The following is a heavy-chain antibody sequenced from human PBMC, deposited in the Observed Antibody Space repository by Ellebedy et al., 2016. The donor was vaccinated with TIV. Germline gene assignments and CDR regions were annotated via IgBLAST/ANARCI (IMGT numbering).Heavy chain of an antibody. J-gene: IGHJ3*02. CDR3: ARRVWNGIVVVIDDAFDI. V-gene: IGHV1-18*04. CDR1: GYTFTSYG. Sequence: ASVKVSXXASGYTFTSYGISWVRQAPGQGLEWMGWISAYNGNTNYAQKLQGRVTMTTDTSTSTAYMELRSLRSDDTAVYYCARRVWNGIVVVIDDAFDIWGQGTMVTVSS. CDR2: ISAYNGNT. D-gene: IGHD3-22*01.